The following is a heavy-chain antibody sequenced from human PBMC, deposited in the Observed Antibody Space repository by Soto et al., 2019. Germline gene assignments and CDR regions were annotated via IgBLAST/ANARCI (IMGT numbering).Heavy chain of an antibody. J-gene: IGHJ6*02. CDR2: ISYDGSNK. D-gene: IGHD2-2*01. CDR3: AKDIMVVVPAAIVYYGMDV. Sequence: QVQLVESGGGVVQPGRSLRLSCAASGFTFSSYGMHWVRQAPGKGLEWVAVISYDGSNKYYADSVKGRFTISRDNSKNTLYLQMNSLRAEDTAVYYWAKDIMVVVPAAIVYYGMDVWGQGTTVTVSS. V-gene: IGHV3-30*18. CDR1: GFTFSSYG.